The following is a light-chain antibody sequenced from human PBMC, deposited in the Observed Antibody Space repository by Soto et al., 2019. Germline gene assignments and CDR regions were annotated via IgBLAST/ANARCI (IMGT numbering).Light chain of an antibody. CDR2: GAS. J-gene: IGKJ1*01. V-gene: IGKV3-20*01. Sequence: EIVLTQSPGTLSLSPGERGTLCCRASQSVFNNHIGWYQQKPGQAPRRLIFGASFRATGIPDRFSGSGSGTDFTLTISRLEPEDFAVYYCQQYGSSPTTFGQGTKVDI. CDR3: QQYGSSPTT. CDR1: QSVFNNH.